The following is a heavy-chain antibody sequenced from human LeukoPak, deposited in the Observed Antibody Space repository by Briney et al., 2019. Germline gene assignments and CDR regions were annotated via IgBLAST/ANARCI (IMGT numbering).Heavy chain of an antibody. D-gene: IGHD2-2*01. CDR1: GFTFSDYY. CDR2: ISSSSSYT. J-gene: IGHJ6*04. CDR3: ARAGYCSSTSCYTFYGMDV. V-gene: IGHV3-11*06. Sequence: GGSLRLSCAASGFTFSDYYMSWIRQAPGKGLEWVSYISSSSSYTNYADSVKGRFTISRNNAKNSLYLQMNSLRAEDTAVYYCARAGYCSSTSCYTFYGMDVWGKGTTVTVSS.